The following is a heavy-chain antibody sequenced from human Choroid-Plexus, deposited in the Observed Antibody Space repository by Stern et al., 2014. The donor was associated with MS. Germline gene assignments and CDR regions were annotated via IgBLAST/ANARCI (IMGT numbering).Heavy chain of an antibody. Sequence: VQLLESGGGVVQPGRPLRLSCVASGFTFGSCAMHWVRQAPGKGLEWVGRVSHDGSYKYYADSVKGRFTISRDNSQNTLYMQMSSLRPEDTAVYYCAKDRQYLTYFFDHWGQGSLVTVSS. V-gene: IGHV3-30*18. D-gene: IGHD2/OR15-2a*01. J-gene: IGHJ5*02. CDR2: VSHDGSYK. CDR3: AKDRQYLTYFFDH. CDR1: GFTFGSCA.